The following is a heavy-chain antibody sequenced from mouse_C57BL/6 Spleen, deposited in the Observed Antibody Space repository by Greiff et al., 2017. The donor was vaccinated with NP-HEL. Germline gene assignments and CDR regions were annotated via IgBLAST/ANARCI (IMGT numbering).Heavy chain of an antibody. J-gene: IGHJ4*01. V-gene: IGHV1-82*01. CDR2: IYPGDGDT. Sequence: QVQLQQSGPELVKPGASVKISCKASGYAFSSSWMNWVKQRPGKGLEWIGRIYPGDGDTNYNGKFKGKATLTADKSSSTAYMQLSSLTSEDSAVYFCAIDGYDYAMDYWGQGTSVTVSS. D-gene: IGHD2-2*01. CDR1: GYAFSSSW. CDR3: AIDGYDYAMDY.